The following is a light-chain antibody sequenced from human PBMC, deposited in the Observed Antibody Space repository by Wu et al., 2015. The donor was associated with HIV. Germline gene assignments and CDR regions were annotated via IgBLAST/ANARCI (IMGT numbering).Light chain of an antibody. J-gene: IGKJ5*01. CDR1: QSVTNNY. CDR2: SAS. Sequence: ENVLTQSPGTLSLSPGERATLSCRASQSVTNNYFAWFQQKPGQAPRLLIYSASSRATGIPDRFSGSGSGTDLTLTITRLEPEDFAVYYCQQYEGSITFGQGTRLDIK. CDR3: QQYEGSIT. V-gene: IGKV3-20*01.